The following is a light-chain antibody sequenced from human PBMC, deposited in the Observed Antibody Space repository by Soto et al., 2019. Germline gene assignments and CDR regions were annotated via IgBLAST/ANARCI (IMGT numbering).Light chain of an antibody. Sequence: DVVLTPSPDSLAVSLGARATINCKSRQSVLHSSNNENSLAWYQQKAGQRPKLLIYRASTRESGVPDRISGSGSGTDFTLTISSRQAEDVAVYYCQQYFANPPTFGQGTKVDI. CDR3: QQYFANPPT. V-gene: IGKV4-1*01. CDR1: QSVLHSSNNENS. CDR2: RAS. J-gene: IGKJ1*01.